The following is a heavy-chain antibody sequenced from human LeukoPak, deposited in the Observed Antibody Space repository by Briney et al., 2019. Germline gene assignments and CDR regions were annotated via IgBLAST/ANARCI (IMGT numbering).Heavy chain of an antibody. V-gene: IGHV1-18*01. Sequence: ASVKVSCKASVYTFTDFGVSLVRQAPGQGLEWMGWISAYNGNTNYVQKLQGRVTMTTDTSTSTAYMELRSLRSDDTAVYYCARVRTDYYYGMDVWGQGTTVTVSS. CDR1: VYTFTDFG. CDR3: ARVRTDYYYGMDV. CDR2: ISAYNGNT. J-gene: IGHJ6*02.